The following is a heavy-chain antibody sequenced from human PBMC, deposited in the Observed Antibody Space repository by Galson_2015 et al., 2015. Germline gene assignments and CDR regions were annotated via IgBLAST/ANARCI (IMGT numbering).Heavy chain of an antibody. CDR1: GFTFSSYA. J-gene: IGHJ5*02. V-gene: IGHV3-30-3*01. CDR3: ARPQFDP. Sequence: SLRLSCAASGFTFSSYAMHWVRQAPGKGLEWVAVISYDGSNKYYADSVKGRFTISRDNSKNTLYLQMNSLRAEDTAVYYCARPQFDPWGQGTLVTVSS. CDR2: ISYDGSNK.